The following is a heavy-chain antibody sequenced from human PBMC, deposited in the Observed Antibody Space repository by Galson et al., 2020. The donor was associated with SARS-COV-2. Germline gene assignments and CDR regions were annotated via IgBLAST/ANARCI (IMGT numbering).Heavy chain of an antibody. CDR2: IKQDGSEK. Sequence: GGSLRLSCAASGFTFSSYWMSWVRQAPGKGLEWVANIKQDGSEKYYVDSVKGRFTISRDNAKNSLYLQMNSLRAEDTAVYYCARRGSYYDILTGYWRGVPGGYWGQGTLVTVSS. D-gene: IGHD3-9*01. J-gene: IGHJ4*02. CDR3: ARRGSYYDILTGYWRGVPGGY. CDR1: GFTFSSYW. V-gene: IGHV3-7*01.